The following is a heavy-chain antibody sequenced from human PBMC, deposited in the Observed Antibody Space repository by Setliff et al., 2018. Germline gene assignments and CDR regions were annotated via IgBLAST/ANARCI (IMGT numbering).Heavy chain of an antibody. CDR2: IKSKTDGGTT. CDR1: GFTFSSYA. J-gene: IGHJ4*02. D-gene: IGHD6-13*01. V-gene: IGHV3-15*01. CDR3: TTAPLAAASTC. Sequence: GGSLRLSCAASGFTFSSYAMHWVRQAPGKGLEWVGRIKSKTDGGTTDYAAPVKGRFTISRDDSKNTLYLQMNSLKTEDTAVYYCTTAPLAAASTCWGQGTLVTVSS.